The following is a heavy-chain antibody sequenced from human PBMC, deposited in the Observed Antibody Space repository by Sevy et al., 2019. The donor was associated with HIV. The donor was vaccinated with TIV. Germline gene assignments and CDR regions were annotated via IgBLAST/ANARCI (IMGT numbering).Heavy chain of an antibody. Sequence: GGSLRLSCEASRFTFNIYSMIWVRQAPGKGLEWVSSISISSNYIYYADSVRGRFTISRDNSKNSLYLQMNSLRAEDTAVYYCAREGLDSTSYHFDYWGQGTLVTVSS. CDR3: AREGLDSTSYHFDY. J-gene: IGHJ4*02. V-gene: IGHV3-21*01. CDR1: RFTFNIYS. CDR2: ISISSNYI. D-gene: IGHD3-22*01.